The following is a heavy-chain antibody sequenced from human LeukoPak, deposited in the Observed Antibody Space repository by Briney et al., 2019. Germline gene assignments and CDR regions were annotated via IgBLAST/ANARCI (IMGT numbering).Heavy chain of an antibody. V-gene: IGHV1-69*04. J-gene: IGHJ4*02. CDR1: GGIFSSYA. Sequence: GASVKVSCKASGGIFSSYAISWVRQAPGQGLEWMGRIIPILGIANYAQKFQGRVTITADKSTSTAYMELSSLRSEDTAVYYCASQTYYYDSSGPNSFDYWGQGTLVTVSS. CDR3: ASQTYYYDSSGPNSFDY. D-gene: IGHD3-22*01. CDR2: IIPILGIA.